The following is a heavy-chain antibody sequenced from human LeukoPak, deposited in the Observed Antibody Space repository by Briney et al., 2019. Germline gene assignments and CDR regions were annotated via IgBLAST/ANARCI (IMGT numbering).Heavy chain of an antibody. Sequence: GGSLRLSCAASGFSFSSHGMSWVRQAPGKGLEWVSVIYSGGSTYYADSVKGRFTISRDNSKNTLYLQMNSLRAEDTAVYYCARDSYYYYMDVWGKGTTVTISS. CDR3: ARDSYYYYMDV. V-gene: IGHV3-66*01. CDR1: GFSFSSHG. CDR2: IYSGGST. J-gene: IGHJ6*03.